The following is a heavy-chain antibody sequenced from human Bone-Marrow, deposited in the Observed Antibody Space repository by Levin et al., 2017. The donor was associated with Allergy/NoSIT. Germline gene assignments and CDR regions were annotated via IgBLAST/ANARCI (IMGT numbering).Heavy chain of an antibody. CDR1: GASISSGGYY. Sequence: LSQTLSLTCTVSGASISSGGYYWSWIRQHPGKGLEWIGYISYSGSTSYNPSLKSRVTISVDTSKNQFSLRLSSVTAADTAVYYCARLYVGYSFDYWGQGTLVTVSS. J-gene: IGHJ4*02. CDR3: ARLYVGYSFDY. V-gene: IGHV4-31*03. CDR2: ISYSGST. D-gene: IGHD3-22*01.